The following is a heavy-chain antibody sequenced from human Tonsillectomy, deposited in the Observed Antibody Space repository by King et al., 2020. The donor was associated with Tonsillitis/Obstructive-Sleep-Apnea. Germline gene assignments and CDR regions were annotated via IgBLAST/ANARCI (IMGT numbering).Heavy chain of an antibody. Sequence: QLVQSGAEVKKPGSSVKVSCKASGGTFSSYAISWVRQAPGQGLEWMGGIIPIFGTANYAQKFQGRVTITADESTSTAYMELSSLRSEDTAVYYCARAEVPHDHYYYYYYMDVWGKGTTVTVSS. CDR3: ARAEVPHDHYYYYYYMDV. CDR1: GGTFSSYA. V-gene: IGHV1-69*01. J-gene: IGHJ6*03. CDR2: IIPIFGTA. D-gene: IGHD2-2*01.